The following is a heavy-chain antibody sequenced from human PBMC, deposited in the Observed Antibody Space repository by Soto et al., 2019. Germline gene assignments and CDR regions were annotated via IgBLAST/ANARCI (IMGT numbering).Heavy chain of an antibody. V-gene: IGHV1-18*01. CDR3: ARCIQQNYYYGMDV. CDR2: ISADNGNT. CDR1: GYTFYSHS. J-gene: IGHJ6*02. Sequence: QAQLVQSGAEVKKPGASVKVSCKASGYTFYSHSISWVRQAPGQGLEWMGRISADNGNTENAQKFRGRVTMATDTSTSTVYMELRNLRSDDTAVYYCARCIQQNYYYGMDVWGQGTTVTVSS. D-gene: IGHD5-18*01.